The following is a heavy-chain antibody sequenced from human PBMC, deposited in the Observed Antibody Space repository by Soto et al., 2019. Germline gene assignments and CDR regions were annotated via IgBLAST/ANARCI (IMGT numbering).Heavy chain of an antibody. V-gene: IGHV1-46*01. D-gene: IGHD2-21*02. Sequence: GASVKVSCKASGYTFTTHYIHWVRQAPGQGPEWMGIIDPRSGSAGYAQRFQVSVTMTRDTPTSTFYMELRSLRSDDTAVYYCARDHHGDYSSDYWGQGTLVTVYS. J-gene: IGHJ4*02. CDR3: ARDHHGDYSSDY. CDR2: IDPRSGSA. CDR1: GYTFTTHY.